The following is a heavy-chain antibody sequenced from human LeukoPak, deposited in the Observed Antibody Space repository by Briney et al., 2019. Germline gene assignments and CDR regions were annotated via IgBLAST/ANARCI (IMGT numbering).Heavy chain of an antibody. J-gene: IGHJ4*02. V-gene: IGHV3-48*03. CDR1: GFTFSSYE. CDR3: ARDSAGSGSYVGYFEY. Sequence: GGSLRLSCAASGFTFSSYEMNWVRQAPGKGLEWASYISSSGSTIYYADSVKGRFTISRDNAKNSLYLQMNSLRAEDTAVYYCARDSAGSGSYVGYFEYWGQGTLVTVSS. CDR2: ISSSGSTI. D-gene: IGHD3-10*01.